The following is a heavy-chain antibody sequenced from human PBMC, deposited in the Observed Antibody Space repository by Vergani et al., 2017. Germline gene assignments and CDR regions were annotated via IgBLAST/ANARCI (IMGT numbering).Heavy chain of an antibody. V-gene: IGHV3-21*01. Sequence: EVQLVESGGGLVKPGGSLRLSCAASGFTFSSYSMNWVRQAPGKGLEWVSSISSSSSYIYYADSVKGRFTISRDNAKNSLYLQMNSLRAEDTAVYYCARDGGGYYGSGSLPGGFDYWGQGTLVTVSS. CDR2: ISSSSSYI. CDR1: GFTFSSYS. CDR3: ARDGGGYYGSGSLPGGFDY. J-gene: IGHJ4*02. D-gene: IGHD3-10*01.